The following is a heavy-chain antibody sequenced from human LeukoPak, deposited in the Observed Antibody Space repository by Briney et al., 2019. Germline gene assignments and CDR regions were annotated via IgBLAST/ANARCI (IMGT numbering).Heavy chain of an antibody. CDR1: GYSFTSDC. CDR2: ISPVDSDT. J-gene: IGHJ4*02. Sequence: AESLKSSCKGAGYSFTSDCSCWVRQMPGKGLEWRGIISPVDSDTRYRPSFQGQVTISADKSISTASLQWSSLEASDTAMYYCAGHTEVRGILGGFDYWGKGTLVTASS. CDR3: AGHTEVRGILGGFDY. V-gene: IGHV5-51*01. D-gene: IGHD3-10*01.